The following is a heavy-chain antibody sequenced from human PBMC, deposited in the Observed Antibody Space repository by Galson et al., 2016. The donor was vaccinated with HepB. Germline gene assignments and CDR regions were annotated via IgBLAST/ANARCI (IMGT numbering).Heavy chain of an antibody. V-gene: IGHV3-11*06. D-gene: IGHD6-13*01. CDR2: ISSSSSYI. Sequence: SLRLSCAASGFTFSDYYMNWIRQAPGKGLEWVSYISSSSSYINYADSVKGRFTISRDNAKNSLYLQMNSLRAEDTAVYYCVRVGSSWSGPFYYYMDVWGQGTPVTVSS. CDR3: VRVGSSWSGPFYYYMDV. CDR1: GFTFSDYY. J-gene: IGHJ6*03.